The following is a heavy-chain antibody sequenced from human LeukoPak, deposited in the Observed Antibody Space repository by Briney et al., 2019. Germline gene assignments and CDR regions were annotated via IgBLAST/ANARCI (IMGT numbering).Heavy chain of an antibody. V-gene: IGHV4-59*01. CDR1: GGSISSYY. D-gene: IGHD6-6*01. CDR2: IYYSGST. Sequence: PSETLCLTCTVSGGSISSYYWSWIRQPPGKGLEWIGYIYYSGSTNYNPSLKSRVTISVDTSKNQFSLKLSSVTAADTAVYYCAREEAEEYSSSPGWFDPWGQGTLVIVSS. CDR3: AREEAEEYSSSPGWFDP. J-gene: IGHJ5*02.